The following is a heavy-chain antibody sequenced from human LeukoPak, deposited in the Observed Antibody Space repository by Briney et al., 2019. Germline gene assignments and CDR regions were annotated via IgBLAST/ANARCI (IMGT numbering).Heavy chain of an antibody. Sequence: PSETLSLTCTVSGGSISSSSYYWGWIRQPPGKGLEWIGSIYYSGSTYYNPSLKSRVTISVDTSKNQFSLKLSSVTAADTAVYYCARGVLRGYSYGYYFDYWGQGTLVTVSS. CDR3: ARGVLRGYSYGYYFDY. V-gene: IGHV4-39*07. J-gene: IGHJ4*02. D-gene: IGHD5-18*01. CDR1: GGSISSSSYY. CDR2: IYYSGST.